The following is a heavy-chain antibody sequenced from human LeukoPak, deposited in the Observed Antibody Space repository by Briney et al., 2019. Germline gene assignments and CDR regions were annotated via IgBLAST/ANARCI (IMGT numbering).Heavy chain of an antibody. V-gene: IGHV1-2*02. J-gene: IGHJ4*02. CDR1: GYTFTGYY. D-gene: IGHD3-9*01. CDR3: ARDYYDILTSYLTGFDY. Sequence: ASVKVSCKASGYTFTGYYMHWVRQAPGQGLEWMGWINPNSGGTNYAQKFQGRVTMTRDTSISTAYMELSRLRSDDTAVYYCARDYYDILTSYLTGFDYWGQGTLVTVSS. CDR2: INPNSGGT.